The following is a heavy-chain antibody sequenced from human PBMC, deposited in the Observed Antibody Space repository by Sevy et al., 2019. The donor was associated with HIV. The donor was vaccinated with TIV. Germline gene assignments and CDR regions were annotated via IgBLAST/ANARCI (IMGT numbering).Heavy chain of an antibody. CDR2: IYNNIGST. J-gene: IGHJ4*02. V-gene: IGHV4-4*08. CDR3: ARGAVVIGTAATPVLDF. D-gene: IGHD2-2*01. CDR1: DDSINSYY. Sequence: SETLSLTCSVSDDSINSYYWSWIRQPPGKGLEWIGYIYNNIGSTSYNPSLTSRVTISVHTSKNQFSLKLTSVTAAEMAVYYCARGAVVIGTAATPVLDFWGQGSLVTVSS.